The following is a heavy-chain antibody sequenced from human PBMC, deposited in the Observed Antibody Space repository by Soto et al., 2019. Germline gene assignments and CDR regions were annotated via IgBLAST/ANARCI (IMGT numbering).Heavy chain of an antibody. J-gene: IGHJ4*02. CDR2: INSDGSST. Sequence: GGSLRLSCAASGFTFSSYWMHWVRQAPGKGLVWVSRINSDGSSTSYADSVKGRFTISSDIAKSSLYLQMNSLKDEDTAVYYCARDLNWAFDSWGQGTLVTVSS. CDR1: GFTFSSYW. CDR3: ARDLNWAFDS. V-gene: IGHV3-74*01. D-gene: IGHD7-27*01.